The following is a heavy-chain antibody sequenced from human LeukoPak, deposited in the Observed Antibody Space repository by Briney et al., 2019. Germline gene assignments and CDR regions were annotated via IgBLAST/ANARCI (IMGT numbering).Heavy chain of an antibody. Sequence: ASVKVSCKASRYTFTSYDINWVRQATGQGLEWMGWMNPNSGNTGYAQKFQGRVTITRNTSISTAYMELSSLRSEDTAVYYCAREHSSSWDQFDYWGQGTLVTVSS. CDR2: MNPNSGNT. J-gene: IGHJ4*02. CDR3: AREHSSSWDQFDY. D-gene: IGHD6-13*01. V-gene: IGHV1-8*03. CDR1: RYTFTSYD.